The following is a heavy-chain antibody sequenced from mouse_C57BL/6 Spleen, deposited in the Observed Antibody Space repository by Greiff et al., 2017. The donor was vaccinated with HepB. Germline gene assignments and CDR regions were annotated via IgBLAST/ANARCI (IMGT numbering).Heavy chain of an antibody. V-gene: IGHV5-6*01. CDR3: ARVGCTTVESTRWYFDV. J-gene: IGHJ1*03. Sequence: EVQLVESGGDLVKPGGSLKLSCAASGFTFSSYGMSWVRQTPEKRLEWVATISSGGSYTYYSDSVKGRFTISRDNAKITLYLQLSSLKSEYTAMYYCARVGCTTVESTRWYFDVWGTGTTVTVSS. D-gene: IGHD1-1*01. CDR2: ISSGGSYT. CDR1: GFTFSSYG.